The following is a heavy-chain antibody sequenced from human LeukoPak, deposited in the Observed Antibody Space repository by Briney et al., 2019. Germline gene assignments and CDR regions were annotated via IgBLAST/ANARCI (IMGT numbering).Heavy chain of an antibody. D-gene: IGHD5-12*01. CDR2: IYHSGST. CDR3: ARGLNSGYDIPWFEP. J-gene: IGHJ5*02. Sequence: SETLSLTCTVSGYSISSGYYWAWIRQPPGKGLEWIGSIYHSGSTYYNPSLKSRVAISVDTSKNQFSLKLSSVTAADTAVYYCARGLNSGYDIPWFEPWGQRAPVTVSS. V-gene: IGHV4-38-2*02. CDR1: GYSISSGYY.